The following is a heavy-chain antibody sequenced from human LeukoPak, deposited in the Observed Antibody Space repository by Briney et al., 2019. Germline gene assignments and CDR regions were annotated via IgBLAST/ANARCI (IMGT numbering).Heavy chain of an antibody. CDR3: ARSMSNEYDSLFDY. Sequence: TGGSLRLSCAASGFTVGSTYMSWVRQAPGKGREWVSVIFGGGTTYYADSVKGRFTISRDNSKNTLYLQMNSLRPEDTAVYYCARSMSNEYDSLFDYWGQGTLVTVSS. V-gene: IGHV3-53*01. CDR2: IFGGGTT. CDR1: GFTVGSTY. D-gene: IGHD3-3*01. J-gene: IGHJ4*02.